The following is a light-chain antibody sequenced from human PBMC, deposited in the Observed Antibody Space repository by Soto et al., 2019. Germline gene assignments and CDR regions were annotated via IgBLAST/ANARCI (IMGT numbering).Light chain of an antibody. J-gene: IGKJ5*01. CDR1: QSVSSN. CDR2: GAS. V-gene: IGKV3-20*01. Sequence: EIVMTQSPATLSVSPGERATLSCRASQSVSSNLAWYQQKPGQAPRLLIYGASSRATGIPDRFSGTGSETDFTLTISRLEPEDFAAYYCQQYDNSPITFGQGTRLEIK. CDR3: QQYDNSPIT.